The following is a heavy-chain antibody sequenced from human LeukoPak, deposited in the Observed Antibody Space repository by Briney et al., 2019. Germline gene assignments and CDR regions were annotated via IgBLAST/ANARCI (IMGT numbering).Heavy chain of an antibody. Sequence: ASVKVSCKASGYTFTSYYMHWVRQAPGQGLEWMGIINPSGGSTSYAQKFQGRVTMTRDTSTSTAYMELRSLRSDDTAVYYCARDLEQSAYYYGSGSFFDYWGQGTLVTVSS. V-gene: IGHV1-46*01. J-gene: IGHJ4*02. CDR3: ARDLEQSAYYYGSGSFFDY. D-gene: IGHD3-10*01. CDR2: INPSGGST. CDR1: GYTFTSYY.